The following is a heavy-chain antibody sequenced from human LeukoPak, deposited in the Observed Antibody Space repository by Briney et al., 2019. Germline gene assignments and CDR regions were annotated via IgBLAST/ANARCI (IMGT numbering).Heavy chain of an antibody. V-gene: IGHV1-8*01. CDR3: ARLSRWDKDDY. CDR2: MNPNSGNT. J-gene: IGHJ4*02. CDR1: GYTFTSYD. Sequence: KLGESLKISCKGSGYTFTSYDINWVRQATGQGLEWMGWMNPNSGNTGYAQKFQGRVTMTRNTSISTAYMELSSLRSEDTAVYYCARLSRWDKDDYWGQGTLVTVSS. D-gene: IGHD1-26*01.